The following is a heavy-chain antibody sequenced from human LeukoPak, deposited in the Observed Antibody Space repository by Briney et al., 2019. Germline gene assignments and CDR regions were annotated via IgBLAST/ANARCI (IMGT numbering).Heavy chain of an antibody. CDR2: ISAYNGNT. Sequence: ASVKVSCKASGYTFTSRGISWVRQAPGQGLEWMGWISAYNGNTNYAQKLQGRVTMTTDTSTSTDYMELRSLRSDDTAVYYCARAPRITIFGVPQFFVYMDVWGKGTTVTVSS. J-gene: IGHJ6*03. D-gene: IGHD3-3*01. V-gene: IGHV1-18*01. CDR1: GYTFTSRG. CDR3: ARAPRITIFGVPQFFVYMDV.